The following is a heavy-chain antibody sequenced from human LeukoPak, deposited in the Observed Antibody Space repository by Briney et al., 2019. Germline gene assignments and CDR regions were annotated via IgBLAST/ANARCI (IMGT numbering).Heavy chain of an antibody. D-gene: IGHD2-2*01. CDR1: GFTFSDYY. CDR2: ISSSGSTI. Sequence: GGSLRLSCAASGFTFSDYYMSWIRQAPGKGLEWVSYISSSGSTIYYADSVKGRFTISRDNAKNSLYLQMNSLRAEDTAVYYCARLGERLGYCSSTSCYSWYMDVWGKGTTVTVSS. J-gene: IGHJ6*03. V-gene: IGHV3-11*04. CDR3: ARLGERLGYCSSTSCYSWYMDV.